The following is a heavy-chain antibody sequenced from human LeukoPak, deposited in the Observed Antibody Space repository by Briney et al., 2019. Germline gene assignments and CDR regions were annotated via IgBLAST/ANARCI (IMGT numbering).Heavy chain of an antibody. CDR1: GYSISSGYY. Sequence: PSETLSLTCAVSGYSISSGYYWGWIRQPPGKGLEWIGSIYHSGSTYYNPSLKSRVTISVDTSKNQFSLKLTSVTAADTAVYYCARLWRAAIDYGGQGTLATVSS. CDR3: ARLWRAAIDY. J-gene: IGHJ4*02. V-gene: IGHV4-38-2*01. D-gene: IGHD1-1*01. CDR2: IYHSGST.